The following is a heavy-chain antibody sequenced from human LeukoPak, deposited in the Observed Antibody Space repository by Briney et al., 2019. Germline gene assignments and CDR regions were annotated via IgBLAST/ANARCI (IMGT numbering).Heavy chain of an antibody. V-gene: IGHV4-34*01. CDR3: ARGKYSYGYRNFDY. D-gene: IGHD5-18*01. Sequence: TSETLSLTCAVYGGSFSGYYWSWIRQPPGKGLEWIGEINHSGSTNYNPSLKSRVTISVDTSKNQFSLKLSSVTAADTAVYYCARGKYSYGYRNFDYWGQGTLVTVSS. J-gene: IGHJ4*02. CDR1: GGSFSGYY. CDR2: INHSGST.